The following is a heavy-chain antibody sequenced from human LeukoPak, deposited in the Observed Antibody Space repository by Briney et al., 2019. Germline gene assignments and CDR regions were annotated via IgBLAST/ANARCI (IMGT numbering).Heavy chain of an antibody. V-gene: IGHV4-59*01. CDR1: GASISNTS. CDR3: ARVLTYFYGSGTYPASRYYFDY. D-gene: IGHD3-10*01. Sequence: SETLSLTRTVSGASISNTSWSWIRQPPGKGLEWIGYIDHSGSTNYNPSLKSRVTISLAKSKNQLFLKLSSVTAADTAVFYCARVLTYFYGSGTYPASRYYFDYWGQGTLAIVSS. J-gene: IGHJ4*02. CDR2: IDHSGST.